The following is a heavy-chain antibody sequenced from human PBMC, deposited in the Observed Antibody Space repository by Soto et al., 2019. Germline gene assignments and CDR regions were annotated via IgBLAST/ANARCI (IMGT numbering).Heavy chain of an antibody. Sequence: SETLSLTCTGSGGSISGHYWGWIRQPPGRGLEWIGFIYSSIYSSGGPNGGGTNYNPSLKSRVTISVDTSKNQFSLKLSSVTAADTAVYYCVRLMELMVYARSHTRLPGDSEDYYCYMDVWGKGTTVTVS. J-gene: IGHJ6*03. CDR2: IYSSIYSSGGPNGGGT. CDR3: VRLMELMVYARSHTRLPGDSEDYYCYMDV. CDR1: GGSISGHY. V-gene: IGHV4-59*08. D-gene: IGHD2-8*01.